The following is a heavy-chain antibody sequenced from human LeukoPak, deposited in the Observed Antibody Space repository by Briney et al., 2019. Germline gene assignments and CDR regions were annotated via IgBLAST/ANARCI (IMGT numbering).Heavy chain of an antibody. CDR1: GFTFSSYS. J-gene: IGHJ6*02. CDR3: ARDRYYDFWSGYYSYYYYYGMDV. D-gene: IGHD3-3*01. CDR2: ISSSSSYI. V-gene: IGHV3-21*01. Sequence: GGSLRLSCAASGFTFSSYSMNWVRQAPGKGLEWVSAISSSSSYIYYADSVKGRFTISRDNAKNSLYLQMNSLKAEDTAVYYCARDRYYDFWSGYYSYYYYYGMDVWGQGTTVTVSS.